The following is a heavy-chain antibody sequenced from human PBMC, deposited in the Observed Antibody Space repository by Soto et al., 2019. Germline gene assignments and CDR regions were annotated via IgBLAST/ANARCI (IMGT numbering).Heavy chain of an antibody. CDR2: ISSSSSYI. V-gene: IGHV3-21*01. J-gene: IGHJ4*02. Sequence: PGGSLRLSCAASGFTFSSYSRNWVRQAPGKGLEWVSSISSSSSYIYYADSVKGRFTISRDNAKNSLYLQMNSLRAEDTAVYYCARDPYYYDSSGLGALDYWGQGTLVTVSS. CDR1: GFTFSSYS. CDR3: ARDPYYYDSSGLGALDY. D-gene: IGHD3-22*01.